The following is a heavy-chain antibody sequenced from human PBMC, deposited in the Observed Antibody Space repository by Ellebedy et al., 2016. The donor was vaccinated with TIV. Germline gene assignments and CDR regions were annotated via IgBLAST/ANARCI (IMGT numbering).Heavy chain of an antibody. J-gene: IGHJ6*02. CDR1: GFTFSSFA. CDR3: ARGGPAMARGVSYGMDV. V-gene: IGHV3-23*01. D-gene: IGHD3-10*01. CDR2: ISGSGGSR. Sequence: GGSLRLXXASSGFTFSSFAMSWVRQAPGKGLEWISNISGSGGSRYYTDSVQGRFTISRDNSKNTLYLQMNGLTAEDTAVYYCARGGPAMARGVSYGMDVWGQGTTVTVSS.